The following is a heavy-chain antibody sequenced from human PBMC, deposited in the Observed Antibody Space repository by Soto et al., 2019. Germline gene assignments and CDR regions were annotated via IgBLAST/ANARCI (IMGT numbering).Heavy chain of an antibody. D-gene: IGHD3-3*01. J-gene: IGHJ4*02. CDR1: GFTFSSYA. Sequence: GGSLRLSCAASGFTFSSYAMSWVRQAPGKGLEWVSAISGSGGSTYYADSVKGRFTISRDNSKNTLYLQMNSLRAEDTAVYYCAKGISIFGVVPISSWGQGTLVTVSS. CDR3: AKGISIFGVVPISS. V-gene: IGHV3-23*01. CDR2: ISGSGGST.